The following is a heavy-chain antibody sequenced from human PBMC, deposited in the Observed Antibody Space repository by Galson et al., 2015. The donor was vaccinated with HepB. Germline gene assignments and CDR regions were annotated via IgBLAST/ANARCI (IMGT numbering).Heavy chain of an antibody. J-gene: IGHJ4*02. CDR1: GFRFSDSC. Sequence: SLRLSGADSGFRFSDSCLSWVGQAAEGGLECVANICEDGPGGRYLDAVQGRFIISRATAKNSVFLQMDSLRADDTAIYYCARGNNPNYWGQGTLVTVSS. D-gene: IGHD1/OR15-1a*01. CDR2: ICEDGPGG. V-gene: IGHV3-7*03. CDR3: ARGNNPNY.